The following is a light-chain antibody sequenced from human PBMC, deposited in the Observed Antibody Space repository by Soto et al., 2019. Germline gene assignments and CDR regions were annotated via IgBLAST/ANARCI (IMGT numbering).Light chain of an antibody. CDR1: QSVISN. Sequence: EIVLTQSPATLSLSPGESATLSCRASQSVISNLAWYQQKPGQAHRLLIYGASTRATGIQDRFSGSGSGTEFTLTIRSLQSGDFAVYYCKQYNRWPFTFGPGTKVDIK. CDR3: KQYNRWPFT. V-gene: IGKV3-15*01. J-gene: IGKJ3*01. CDR2: GAS.